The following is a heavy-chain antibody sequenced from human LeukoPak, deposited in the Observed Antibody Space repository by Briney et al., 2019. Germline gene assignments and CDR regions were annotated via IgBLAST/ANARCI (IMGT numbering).Heavy chain of an antibody. Sequence: GGSLRLSCAASGFTFSSYAMHWVRQAPGKGLEWVAVISYDGSNKYYADSMKGRFTISRDNSKNTLYLQMNSLRAEDTAVHYCARGQRRHTDMAPSFDYWGQGTLVTVSS. CDR1: GFTFSSYA. D-gene: IGHD5-18*01. J-gene: IGHJ4*02. CDR2: ISYDGSNK. V-gene: IGHV3-30*04. CDR3: ARGQRRHTDMAPSFDY.